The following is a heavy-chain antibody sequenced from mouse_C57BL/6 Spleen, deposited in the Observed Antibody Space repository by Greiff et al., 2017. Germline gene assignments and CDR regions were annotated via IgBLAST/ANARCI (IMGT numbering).Heavy chain of an antibody. CDR1: GYTFTSYW. CDR3: AMSSVDDDAMDY. J-gene: IGHJ4*01. V-gene: IGHV1-74*01. Sequence: QVQLQQPGAELVKPGASVKVSCKASGYTFTSYWMHWVKQRPGQGLEWIGRIHPSDSDTNYNQKFKGKATLTVDKSSSAAYMQLSSLTSEDSAVYYCAMSSVDDDAMDYWGQGTSVTVSS. CDR2: IHPSDSDT.